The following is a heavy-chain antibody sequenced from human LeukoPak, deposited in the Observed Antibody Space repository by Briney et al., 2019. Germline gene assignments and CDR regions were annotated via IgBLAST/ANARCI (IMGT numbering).Heavy chain of an antibody. J-gene: IGHJ4*02. CDR1: GGFISSYY. V-gene: IGHV4-59*12. CDR3: ASSYGDYPFDY. D-gene: IGHD4-17*01. Sequence: SETMSLTCTVSGGFISSYYWSWIRQPPGKGLEWIGYIYYSGSTNYNPSLKSRVTISVDTSKNQFSLKLSSVTAADTAVYYCASSYGDYPFDYWGQGTLVTVSS. CDR2: IYYSGST.